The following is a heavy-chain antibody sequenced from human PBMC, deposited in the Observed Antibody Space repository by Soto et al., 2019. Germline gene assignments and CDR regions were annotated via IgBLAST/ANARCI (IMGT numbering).Heavy chain of an antibody. D-gene: IGHD3-3*01. CDR2: IYYSGST. J-gene: IGHJ6*03. V-gene: IGHV4-59*01. CDR1: GGSISSYY. Sequence: SETLSLTCTVSGGSISSYYWSWIRQPPGKGLEWIGYIYYSGSTNYNPSLKSRVTISVDTSKNQFSLKLSSVTAADTAVYYCARQVGNSNYDFWSGYHYYYYYYMDVWGKGTTVTVSS. CDR3: ARQVGNSNYDFWSGYHYYYYYYMDV.